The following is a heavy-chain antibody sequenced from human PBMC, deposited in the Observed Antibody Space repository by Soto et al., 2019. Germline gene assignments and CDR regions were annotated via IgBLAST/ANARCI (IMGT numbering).Heavy chain of an antibody. CDR1: GGSISSGGYY. J-gene: IGHJ6*02. CDR3: ARVHGAPLSYGMDV. Sequence: QVQLQESGPGLVKPSQTLSLTCTVSGGSISSGGYYWSWIRQHPGKGLEWIGYIYYSGSTYYNPSFTSRVTISVDTSKNQFSLRLSSVTAADTAVYYCARVHGAPLSYGMDVWGQGTTVTVSS. D-gene: IGHD4-17*01. V-gene: IGHV4-31*03. CDR2: IYYSGST.